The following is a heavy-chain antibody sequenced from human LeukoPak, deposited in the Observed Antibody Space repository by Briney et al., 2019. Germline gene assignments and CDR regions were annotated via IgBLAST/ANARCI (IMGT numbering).Heavy chain of an antibody. CDR1: GGTFSSYA. J-gene: IGHJ3*02. Sequence: ASVNVSCKASGGTFSSYAISWVRQAPGQGLEWMGRIIPILGIANYAQKFQGRVTITADRSTSTAYMELSSLRSEDTAVYYCARTGSYSHDAFDIWGQGTMVTVSS. V-gene: IGHV1-69*04. D-gene: IGHD3-10*01. CDR2: IIPILGIA. CDR3: ARTGSYSHDAFDI.